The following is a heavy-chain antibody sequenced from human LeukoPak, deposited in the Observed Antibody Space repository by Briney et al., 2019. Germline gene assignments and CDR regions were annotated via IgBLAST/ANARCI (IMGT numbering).Heavy chain of an antibody. CDR3: ARSSRGMVVTAIDFDY. Sequence: SVKVSCKASGGTFISYAISWVRQAPGQGLEGMGGIIPIFGTANYAQKFQGRVTITADESTSTAYMELSSLRSEDTAVYYCARSSRGMVVTAIDFDYWGQGTLVTVSS. D-gene: IGHD2-21*02. CDR2: IIPIFGTA. CDR1: GGTFISYA. J-gene: IGHJ4*02. V-gene: IGHV1-69*13.